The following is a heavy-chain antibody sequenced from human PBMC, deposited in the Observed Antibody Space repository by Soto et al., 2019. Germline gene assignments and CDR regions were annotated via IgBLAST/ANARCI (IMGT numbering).Heavy chain of an antibody. Sequence: LRLSCAASGFTASSNYMNWVRQAPGKGLEWVSIIYSDGTTSYADSVKGRFTISRDNFKNTLHLQMNSLRAEDTAVYYCAILSNWGQGTLVTVSS. CDR3: AILSN. J-gene: IGHJ4*02. CDR2: IYSDGTT. V-gene: IGHV3-53*01. CDR1: GFTASSNY. D-gene: IGHD6-6*01.